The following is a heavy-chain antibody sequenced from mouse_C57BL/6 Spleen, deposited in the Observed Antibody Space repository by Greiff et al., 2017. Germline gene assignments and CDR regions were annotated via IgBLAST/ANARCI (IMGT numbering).Heavy chain of an antibody. CDR3: ARQGVRRDYYAMDY. CDR1: GFTFSSYG. J-gene: IGHJ4*01. V-gene: IGHV5-6*02. Sequence: DVKLVESGGDLVKPGGSLKLSCAASGFTFSSYGMSWVRQTPDKRLGWVATISSGGSYTYYPDSVKGRFTISRDNAKNTRYLQMSSLKSEDTAMYYCARQGVRRDYYAMDYWGQGTSVTVSS. CDR2: ISSGGSYT. D-gene: IGHD2-14*01.